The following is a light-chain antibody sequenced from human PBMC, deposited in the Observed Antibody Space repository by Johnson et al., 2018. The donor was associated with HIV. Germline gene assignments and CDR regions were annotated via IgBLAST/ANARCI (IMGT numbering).Light chain of an antibody. CDR2: DRN. CDR1: TSNIGSNS. J-gene: IGLJ1*01. CDR3: GTWDSSLSVYV. V-gene: IGLV1-51*01. Sequence: QPVLTQPPSVSAAPGQKVTISCSGNTSNIGSNSVSWYQHLPGIAPKLLVYDRNKRPSGIPDRFSGSKSGTSATLGITGLQTGDEADYYCGTWDSSLSVYVFGTGTKVTGL.